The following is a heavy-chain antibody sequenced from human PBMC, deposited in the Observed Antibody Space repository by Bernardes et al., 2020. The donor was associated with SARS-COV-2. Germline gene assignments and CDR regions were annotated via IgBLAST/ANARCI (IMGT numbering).Heavy chain of an antibody. CDR1: GFTFSSYW. CDR3: AREVRGGSYPGDYYYYGMDV. J-gene: IGHJ6*02. Sequence: GGSLRLSCAASGFTFSSYWMSWVRQAPGKGLELVANIKQDGSEKYYVDSVKGRFTISRDNAKNSLYLQMNSLRAEDTAVYYCAREVRGGSYPGDYYYYGMDVWGQGTTVTVSS. D-gene: IGHD3-10*01. CDR2: IKQDGSEK. V-gene: IGHV3-7*01.